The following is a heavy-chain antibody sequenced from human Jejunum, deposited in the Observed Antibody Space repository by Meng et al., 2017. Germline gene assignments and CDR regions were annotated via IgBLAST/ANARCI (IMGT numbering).Heavy chain of an antibody. CDR1: GDSIRSTNC. Sequence: QVHVQPSRPDLVTPSWTLSLTCDVSGDSIRSTNCGDWSRQHQGKGLVWIGDIHHSGRSTFSSSLKSRVSISVDESKNQFSLTLKSVTAADTAVYYCARGVGDIRVGFDYWGQGILVTVSS. CDR3: ARGVGDIRVGFDY. J-gene: IGHJ4*02. CDR2: IHHSGRS. D-gene: IGHD5-12*01. V-gene: IGHV4-4*02.